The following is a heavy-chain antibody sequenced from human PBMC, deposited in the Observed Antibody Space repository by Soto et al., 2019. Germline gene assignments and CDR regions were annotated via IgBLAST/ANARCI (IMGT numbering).Heavy chain of an antibody. V-gene: IGHV4-59*01. CDR2: ISNSGST. CDR1: GGSITGYH. CDR3: ERGNRGYTVTVDY. Sequence: PSETLSLTCNVSGGSITGYHWSWIRQPPGKGLEWIGYISNSGSTYYNPSLKSRVTISVDTSKNQFSLKLSSVTAADTAVYYCERGNRGYTVTVDYWGQGTLVTVSS. D-gene: IGHD4-17*01. J-gene: IGHJ4*02.